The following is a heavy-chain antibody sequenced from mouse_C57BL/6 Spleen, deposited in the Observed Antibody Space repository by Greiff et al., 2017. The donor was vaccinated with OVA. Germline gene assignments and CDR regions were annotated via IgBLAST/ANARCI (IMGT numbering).Heavy chain of an antibody. CDR3: ARIDYGSSYSFDY. V-gene: IGHV1-80*01. CDR2: IYPGDGDT. Sequence: QVQLKESGAELVKPGASVKISCKASGYAFSSYWMNWVKQRPGKGLEWIGQIYPGDGDTNYNGKFKGKATLTADKSSSTAYMQLSSLTSEDSAVYFCARIDYGSSYSFDYWGQGTTLTVSS. CDR1: GYAFSSYW. D-gene: IGHD1-1*01. J-gene: IGHJ2*01.